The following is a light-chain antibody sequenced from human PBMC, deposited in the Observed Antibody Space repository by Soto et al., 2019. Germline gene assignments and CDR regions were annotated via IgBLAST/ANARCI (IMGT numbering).Light chain of an antibody. CDR1: QPLSTNS. J-gene: IGKJ3*01. CDR3: QQYNDSPLT. V-gene: IGKV3-20*01. Sequence: EIVLTQSPGTLSLSPGERATLSCRASQPLSTNSLAWYQQRPGQTPRLLIYAASTRDTDIPDRFNGSGSGTDFALTIIRLEPEDFSLYYCQQYNDSPLTFGPGTKVDVK. CDR2: AAS.